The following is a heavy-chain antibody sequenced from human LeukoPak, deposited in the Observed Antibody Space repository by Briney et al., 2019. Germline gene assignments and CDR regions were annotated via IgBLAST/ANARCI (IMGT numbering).Heavy chain of an antibody. CDR3: ARADSSGWQHYYYYYYMDV. V-gene: IGHV3-7*04. CDR1: GFTFSSYW. CDR2: IKQDGSEK. D-gene: IGHD6-19*01. Sequence: GGSLRLSCAASGFTFSSYWMSWVCQAPGKGLEWVANIKQDGSEKYYVDSVKGRFTISRDNAKNSLYLQMSSLRAEDTAVYYCARADSSGWQHYYYYYYMDVWGKGTTVTISS. J-gene: IGHJ6*03.